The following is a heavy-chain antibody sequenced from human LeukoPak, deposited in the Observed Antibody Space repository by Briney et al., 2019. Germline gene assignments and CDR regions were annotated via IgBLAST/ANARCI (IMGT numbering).Heavy chain of an antibody. CDR3: ARDLGDGYSSGYFDY. CDR1: GGSISSGSYY. J-gene: IGHJ4*02. D-gene: IGHD5-24*01. Sequence: ASETLSLTCTVSGGSISSGSYYWSWIRQPAGKGLQSIGRIYTSGTTHYNPSLKSRVTISVDTSKNQFSLKLSSATAADTAVYYCARDLGDGYSSGYFDYWGQGTLVTVSS. CDR2: IYTSGTT. V-gene: IGHV4-61*02.